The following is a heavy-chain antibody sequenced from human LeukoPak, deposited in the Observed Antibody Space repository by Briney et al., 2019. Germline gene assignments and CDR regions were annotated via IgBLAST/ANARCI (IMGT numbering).Heavy chain of an antibody. CDR2: INPNSGGT. J-gene: IGHJ4*02. CDR3: ARGQYCSGGSCYAFDY. Sequence: ASVKVSCKASGYTFTGYYMHWVRQAPGQGLEWMGWINPNSGGTNYAQKFQGRVTMTRGTSISTAYMELSRLRSDDTAVYYCARGQYCSGGSCYAFDYWGQGTLVTVSS. D-gene: IGHD2-15*01. CDR1: GYTFTGYY. V-gene: IGHV1-2*02.